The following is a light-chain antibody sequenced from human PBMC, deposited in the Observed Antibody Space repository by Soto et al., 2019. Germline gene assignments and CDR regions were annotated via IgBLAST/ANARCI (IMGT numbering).Light chain of an antibody. V-gene: IGKV1-33*01. CDR2: DAS. J-gene: IGKJ2*01. CDR3: QQFDELPRT. CDR1: QDIRNN. Sequence: DIQMTQSPSSLSTSVGDSVAITCQASQDIRNNLNWYQQKQGKAPKPLIYDASNLETGVPSRFSGSGSGTDFTLTISSLQPEAVATYYCQQFDELPRTFGQGTKLEIK.